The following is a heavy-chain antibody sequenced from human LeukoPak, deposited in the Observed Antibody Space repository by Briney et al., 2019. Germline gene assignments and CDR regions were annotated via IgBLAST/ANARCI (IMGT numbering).Heavy chain of an antibody. CDR3: ARYANSPYCYFAMDV. J-gene: IGHJ6*02. CDR2: IYYSGST. Sequence: PSETLSLTCTVSAGSIIGYYLSWIRQPPGKGLEWIGSIYYSGSTNYNPSPKSRVTISVETSKNQCSLKLSSVTAADTAVYYCARYANSPYCYFAMDVWGQGTTVTVSS. CDR1: AGSIIGYY. D-gene: IGHD4/OR15-4a*01. V-gene: IGHV4-59*12.